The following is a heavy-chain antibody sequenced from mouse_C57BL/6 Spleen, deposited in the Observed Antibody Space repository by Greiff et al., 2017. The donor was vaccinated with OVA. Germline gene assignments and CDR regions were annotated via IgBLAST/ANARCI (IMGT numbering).Heavy chain of an antibody. V-gene: IGHV5-6*01. CDR2: ISSGGSYT. Sequence: EVKLMESGGDLVKPGGSLKLSCAASGFTFSSYGMSWVRQTPDKRLEWVATISSGGSYTYYPDSVKGRFTISRDNAKNTLYLQMSSLKSEDTAMYYCARQGESNYRGYFDYWGQGTTLTVSS. CDR3: ARQGESNYRGYFDY. CDR1: GFTFSSYG. J-gene: IGHJ2*01. D-gene: IGHD2-5*01.